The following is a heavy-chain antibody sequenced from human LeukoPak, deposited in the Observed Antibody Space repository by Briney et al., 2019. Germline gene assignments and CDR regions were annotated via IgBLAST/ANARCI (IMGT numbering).Heavy chain of an antibody. D-gene: IGHD3-10*01. CDR2: IKQDGSEK. V-gene: IGHV3-7*01. J-gene: IGHJ4*02. Sequence: GGSLRLSCAASGFTFCSYWMSWVRQAPGKGLEWVANIKQDGSEKYYVDSVKGRFTISRDNAKNSLYLQMNSLRAEDAAVYYCARRKGSGKYFDYWGQGTLVTVSS. CDR1: GFTFCSYW. CDR3: ARRKGSGKYFDY.